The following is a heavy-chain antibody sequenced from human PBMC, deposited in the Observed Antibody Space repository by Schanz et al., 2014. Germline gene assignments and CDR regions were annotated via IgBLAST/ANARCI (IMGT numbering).Heavy chain of an antibody. D-gene: IGHD6-13*01. Sequence: QLQLQESGSGLVKPSQTLSLTCGVSGGSISSGGSSWNWIRLPPGKGLEWIGYIYHSGSTYYNPSLKSRVTITVDRSKNQFSLSLNSVAAADAAVYYCARDGVDAAAGGNYWGQGTLVTVSS. CDR1: GGSISSGGSS. CDR2: IYHSGST. V-gene: IGHV4-30-2*01. CDR3: ARDGVDAAAGGNY. J-gene: IGHJ4*02.